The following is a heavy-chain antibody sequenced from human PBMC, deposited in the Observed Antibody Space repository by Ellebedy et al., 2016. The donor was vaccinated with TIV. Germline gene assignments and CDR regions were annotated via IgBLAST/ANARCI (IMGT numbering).Heavy chain of an antibody. Sequence: PGGSLRLSCAASGFTFSNFDMDWVRQAPGKGLEWVAVISHDGSLKFYADSVKGRFYISRDNSKNTLYLQMNSLRVEDTAVYYCAKGKVDNWMDAGCLDYWGQGSLVTVSS. CDR3: AKGKVDNWMDAGCLDY. CDR1: GFTFSNFD. J-gene: IGHJ4*02. D-gene: IGHD1-20*01. CDR2: ISHDGSLK. V-gene: IGHV3-30*18.